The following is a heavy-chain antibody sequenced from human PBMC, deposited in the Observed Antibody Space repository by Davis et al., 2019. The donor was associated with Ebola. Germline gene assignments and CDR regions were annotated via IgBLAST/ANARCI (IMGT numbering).Heavy chain of an antibody. D-gene: IGHD5-18*01. J-gene: IGHJ4*02. Sequence: SETLSLTCAVYGGSFSGYYWSWIRQPPGKGLEWIGEINHSGSTGSTNYNPSLKSRVTISVDRSKNQFSLRLNSVTAADTAVYYCAGQDTAMELREVWGQGTLVTVSS. CDR3: AGQDTAMELREV. CDR1: GGSFSGYY. V-gene: IGHV4-34*01. CDR2: INHSGSTGST.